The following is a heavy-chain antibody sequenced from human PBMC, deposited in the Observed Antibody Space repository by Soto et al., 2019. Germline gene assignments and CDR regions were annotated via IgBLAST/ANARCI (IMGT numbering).Heavy chain of an antibody. CDR2: MNTNTSTT. V-gene: IGHV1-8*01. D-gene: IGHD6-6*01. CDR1: GYTFTNND. J-gene: IGHJ5*02. CDR3: AREVVETSSLWLDP. Sequence: ASVKVSCKASGYTFTNNDINWVRQAPGQGLEWIGWMNTNTSTTDSAEVLEGRVSLTWDTSISTAYMQLNSLKIDDKAVYYCAREVVETSSLWLDPWGQGTLVTVSS.